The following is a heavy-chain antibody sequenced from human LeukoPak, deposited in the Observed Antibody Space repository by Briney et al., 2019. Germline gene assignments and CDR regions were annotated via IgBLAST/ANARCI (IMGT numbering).Heavy chain of an antibody. V-gene: IGHV3-23*01. CDR1: GFTFSNYA. CDR2: ITDSGGST. CDR3: ADSLPARWIIDY. D-gene: IGHD2-2*01. J-gene: IGHJ4*02. Sequence: GGSLRLSCAASGFTFSNYAMNWVRKAPRKGLERVSGITDSGGSTYYADSVHDRCTISRDNSENKLYLLMQTLGTADTTTYFYADSLPARWIIDYGGQGPRVPVPS.